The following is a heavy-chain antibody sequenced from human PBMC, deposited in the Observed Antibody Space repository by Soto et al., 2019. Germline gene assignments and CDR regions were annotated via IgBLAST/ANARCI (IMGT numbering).Heavy chain of an antibody. CDR1: DVKCGDLG. V-gene: IGHV3-30*03. CDR2: ISGDGINT. J-gene: IGHJ4*02. D-gene: IGHD1-26*01. Sequence: GRPMRLCCTAVDVKCGDLGGRRVLQAPGKGLEWVAFISGDGINTQYADSVRGRFTLSRDYSRKTMYLQMDSLRDEDTALYYCARGNLSFDFDSWGLGTLVTSPQ. CDR3: ARGNLSFDFDS.